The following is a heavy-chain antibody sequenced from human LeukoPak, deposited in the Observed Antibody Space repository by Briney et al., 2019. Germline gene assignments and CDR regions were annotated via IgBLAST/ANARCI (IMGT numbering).Heavy chain of an antibody. CDR1: GYSITSGYY. D-gene: IGHD6-19*01. CDR2: IYHSGST. CDR3: ASDGSGWYLGGPFDY. V-gene: IGHV4-38-2*01. Sequence: PSETLSLTCAVSGYSITSGYYWGWIRQPPGKGLEWVGSIYHSGSTYYNPSLKSRVTISVDTSKNHISLKLRSVTAADTAVYYCASDGSGWYLGGPFDYWGQGTLVTVSS. J-gene: IGHJ4*02.